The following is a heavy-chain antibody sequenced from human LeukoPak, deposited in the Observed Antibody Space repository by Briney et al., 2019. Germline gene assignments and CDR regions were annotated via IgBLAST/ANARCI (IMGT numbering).Heavy chain of an antibody. CDR1: GYTFTSYA. Sequence: ASVKVSCKASGYTFTSYAMHWVRQAPGQRLEWMGWINAGNGNTKYSQKFQDRVSITRDTSASTAYMELNSLRSEDTAVYYCARSDPLTQVTGIMVVAAPQENWFDPWGQGTLVIVSS. CDR3: ARSDPLTQVTGIMVVAAPQENWFDP. D-gene: IGHD2-15*01. V-gene: IGHV1-3*01. CDR2: INAGNGNT. J-gene: IGHJ5*02.